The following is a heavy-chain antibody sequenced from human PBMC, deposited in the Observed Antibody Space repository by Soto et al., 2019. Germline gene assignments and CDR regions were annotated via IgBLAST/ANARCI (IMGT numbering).Heavy chain of an antibody. J-gene: IGHJ4*02. Sequence: SETLSLTCTVSGASISNNDYYWSWIRQPPGRGLEWLGYISYSGSTNYNPSLKSRVTISVDTSKNHFSMKLSSVTAADTAVYYCARVLSGSSLFDYWGQGTLVTVSS. D-gene: IGHD1-26*01. V-gene: IGHV4-61*03. CDR2: ISYSGST. CDR1: GASISNNDYY. CDR3: ARVLSGSSLFDY.